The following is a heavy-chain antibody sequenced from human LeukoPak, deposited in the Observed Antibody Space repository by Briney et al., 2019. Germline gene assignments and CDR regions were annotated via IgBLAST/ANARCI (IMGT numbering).Heavy chain of an antibody. D-gene: IGHD2-21*02. V-gene: IGHV4-30-2*01. CDR2: IYHSGST. Sequence: PSQTLSLTCTVSGGSISSGSYSWSWIRQPPGKGLEWIGYIYHSGSTYYNPSLKSRVTISVDRSKNQFSLKLSSVTAADTAVYYCARVQVVTAIVDYWGQGTLVTVSS. CDR1: GGSISSGSYS. CDR3: ARVQVVTAIVDY. J-gene: IGHJ4*02.